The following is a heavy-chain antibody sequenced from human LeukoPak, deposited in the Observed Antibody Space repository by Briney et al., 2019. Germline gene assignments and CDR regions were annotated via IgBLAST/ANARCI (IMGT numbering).Heavy chain of an antibody. Sequence: GGSLRLSCAASGFTFSSYSMHWVRQAPGKGLEWVSSISSSSSYIYYADSVKGRFTISRDNAKNSLYLQMNSLRAEDTAVYYCARVGGATIDYWGQGTLVTVSS. V-gene: IGHV3-21*01. CDR2: ISSSSSYI. CDR3: ARVGGATIDY. CDR1: GFTFSSYS. D-gene: IGHD3-10*01. J-gene: IGHJ4*02.